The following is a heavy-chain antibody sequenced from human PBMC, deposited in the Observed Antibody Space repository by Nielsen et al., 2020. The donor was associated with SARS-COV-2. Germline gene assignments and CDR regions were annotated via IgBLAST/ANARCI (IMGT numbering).Heavy chain of an antibody. J-gene: IGHJ4*02. V-gene: IGHV1-46*01. CDR3: AREGILTGPDY. D-gene: IGHD3-9*01. Sequence: ASVKVSCKASRYTFTSYYMHWVRQAPGQGLEWMGIINPSGGSTSYAQKFQGRVTMTRDTSTSTVYMELSSLRSEDTAVYYCAREGILTGPDYWGQGTLVTVSS. CDR2: INPSGGST. CDR1: RYTFTSYY.